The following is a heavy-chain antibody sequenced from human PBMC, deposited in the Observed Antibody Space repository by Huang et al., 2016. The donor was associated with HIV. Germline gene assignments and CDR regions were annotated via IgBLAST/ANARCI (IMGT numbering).Heavy chain of an antibody. V-gene: IGHV3-7*01. CDR1: TFRFGAYW. D-gene: IGHD1-7*01. CDR2: IKQDESEK. J-gene: IGHJ6*02. Sequence: VESGGRLVQPGGSIRLSCVGSTFRFGAYWMSWVRQSPGKGLEWGANIKQDESEKYYVDSVKGRFNISRDKAKKVLFLEMNNVRVEDTATYYCATKTAAMDIWGQGTTVTVS. CDR3: ATKTAAMDI.